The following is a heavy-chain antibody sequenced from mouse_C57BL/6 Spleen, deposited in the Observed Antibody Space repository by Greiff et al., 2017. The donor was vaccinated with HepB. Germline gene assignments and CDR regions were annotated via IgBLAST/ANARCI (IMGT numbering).Heavy chain of an antibody. CDR1: GYTFTSYW. D-gene: IGHD2-1*01. CDR3: ASGDGNYEDY. Sequence: QVQLKQPGAELVRPGSSVKLSCKASGYTFTSYWMHWVKQRPIQGLEWIGNIDPSDSETHYNQKFKDKATLTVDKSSSTAYMQLSSLTSEDSAVYYCASGDGNYEDYWGQGTTLTVSS. J-gene: IGHJ2*01. CDR2: IDPSDSET. V-gene: IGHV1-52*01.